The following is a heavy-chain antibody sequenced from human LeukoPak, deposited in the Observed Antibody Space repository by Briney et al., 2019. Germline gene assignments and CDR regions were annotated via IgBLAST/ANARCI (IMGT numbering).Heavy chain of an antibody. Sequence: ASVKVSCKVSGYTLTKLSMHWVRQAPGKGLEWMGGFDPEDGETIYAQKFQGRVTMTEDTSTDTAYMELSSLRSEDTAVYYCATEVYAKYMFDPWGQGTLVTVSS. CDR2: FDPEDGET. J-gene: IGHJ5*02. D-gene: IGHD2-8*01. V-gene: IGHV1-24*01. CDR1: GYTLTKLS. CDR3: ATEVYAKYMFDP.